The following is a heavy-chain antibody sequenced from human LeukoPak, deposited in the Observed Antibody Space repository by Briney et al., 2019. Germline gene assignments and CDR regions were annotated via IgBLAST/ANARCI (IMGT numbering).Heavy chain of an antibody. V-gene: IGHV1-8*03. J-gene: IGHJ4*02. CDR2: MNPNSGNT. D-gene: IGHD6-19*01. Sequence: SVKVSCKASGYTFTSYDINWVRQATGQGLEWMGWMNPNSGNTGYAQKFQGRVTITRNTSISTAYMELSSLRSDDTAVYYCARDAVAVAGKLVDYWGQGTLVTVSS. CDR1: GYTFTSYD. CDR3: ARDAVAVAGKLVDY.